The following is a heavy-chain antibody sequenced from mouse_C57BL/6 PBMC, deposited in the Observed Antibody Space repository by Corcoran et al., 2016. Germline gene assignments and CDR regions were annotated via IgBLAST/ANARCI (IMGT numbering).Heavy chain of an antibody. D-gene: IGHD1-1*01. CDR1: GYTFTSYG. Sequence: QVQLQQSGAELARPGASVKLSCKASGYTFTSYGISLVKQGTGQGLEWIGEIYPRGGNTYYNEKFKGKGTLTADKCSSTGYMELRSLTSEDSAVYICAIMDYYGSSYGYLDVWGTGTTVTVAS. CDR2: IYPRGGNT. CDR3: AIMDYYGSSYGYLDV. J-gene: IGHJ1*03. V-gene: IGHV1-81*01.